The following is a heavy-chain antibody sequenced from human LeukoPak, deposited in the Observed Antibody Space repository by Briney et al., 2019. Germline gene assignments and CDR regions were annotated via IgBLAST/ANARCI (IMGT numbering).Heavy chain of an antibody. CDR2: INRGGDT. D-gene: IGHD1-26*01. CDR3: ARGLGSGSYYHH. Sequence: SETLSLTCAVYGGSFGGYYWSWIRQPPGKGLEWIGEINRGGDTNYKSSLKSRVSISVDTSKNQISLKLSSVTAADTAVYYCARGLGSGSYYHHWGQGTLVTVSS. V-gene: IGHV4-34*01. J-gene: IGHJ1*01. CDR1: GGSFGGYY.